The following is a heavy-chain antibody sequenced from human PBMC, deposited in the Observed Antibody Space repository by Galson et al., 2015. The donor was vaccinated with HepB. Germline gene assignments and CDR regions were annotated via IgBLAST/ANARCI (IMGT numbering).Heavy chain of an antibody. CDR3: ARRLGLGERWYFDL. CDR2: IYPADSDT. J-gene: IGHJ2*01. D-gene: IGHD3-16*01. Sequence: QSGAEVKKPGKSLKISCKGSGYSFTSYWIDWVRQMPGKGLEWMGIIYPADSDTRYSPSFQGQVTMSADRSISIAYLQWSNLKASDTGIYYCARRLGLGERWYFDLWGRGTPVTVSS. CDR1: GYSFTSYW. V-gene: IGHV5-51*01.